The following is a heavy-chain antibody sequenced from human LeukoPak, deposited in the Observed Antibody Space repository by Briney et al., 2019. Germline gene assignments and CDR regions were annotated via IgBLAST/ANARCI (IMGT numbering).Heavy chain of an antibody. Sequence: PGGSLRLSCAASGFTFSSYLMHWVRQAPGKGLVWVSAISGGSGSTWYVDSVKGRFTISRDNSKNTLYMQMNSLRAEDTAVYYCAKDSYDSSGSRYDFWGQGTLVTVSS. D-gene: IGHD3-22*01. V-gene: IGHV3-23*01. CDR1: GFTFSSYL. CDR3: AKDSYDSSGSRYDF. CDR2: ISGGSGST. J-gene: IGHJ4*02.